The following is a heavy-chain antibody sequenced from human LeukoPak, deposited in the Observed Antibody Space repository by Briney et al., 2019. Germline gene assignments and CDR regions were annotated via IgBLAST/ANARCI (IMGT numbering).Heavy chain of an antibody. CDR3: ARQDPELYSSSYYFQH. CDR2: IYHSGST. J-gene: IGHJ1*01. V-gene: IGHV4-38-2*01. CDR1: GYSLSSGYY. D-gene: IGHD6-6*01. Sequence: PSETLSLTCAVSGYSLSSGYYWGCIRQPPGKGLEWIGSIYHSGSTYYNPSLKSRVTISVDTSKTQFSLKLSSVTAAATAVYYCARQDPELYSSSYYFQHWGQGTLVTVSS.